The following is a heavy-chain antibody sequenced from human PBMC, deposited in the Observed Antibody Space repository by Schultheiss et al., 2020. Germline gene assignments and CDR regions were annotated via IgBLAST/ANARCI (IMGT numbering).Heavy chain of an antibody. J-gene: IGHJ4*02. V-gene: IGHV3-48*03. Sequence: GTLSLTCTVSGGSISSSNWWSWVRQPPGKGLEWVSYISSSGSTIYYADSVKGRFTISRDNAKNSLYLQMNSLRAEDTAVYYCARDLGQLDYWGQGTLVTVAS. CDR3: ARDLGQLDY. CDR1: GGSISSSN. CDR2: ISSSGSTI.